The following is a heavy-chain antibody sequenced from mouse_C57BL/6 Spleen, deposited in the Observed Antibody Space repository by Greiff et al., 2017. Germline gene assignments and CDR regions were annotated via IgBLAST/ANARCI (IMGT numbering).Heavy chain of an antibody. CDR2: IYPRSGNT. CDR1: GYTFTSYG. V-gene: IGHV1-81*01. J-gene: IGHJ2*01. Sequence: VKVVESGAELARPGASVKLSCKASGYTFTSYGISWVKQRTGQGLEWIGEIYPRSGNTYYNEKFKGQATLTADKSSSTAYMELRSLTSEDSAVYFCARWDYGSSPYFDYWGQGTTLTVSS. CDR3: ARWDYGSSPYFDY. D-gene: IGHD1-1*01.